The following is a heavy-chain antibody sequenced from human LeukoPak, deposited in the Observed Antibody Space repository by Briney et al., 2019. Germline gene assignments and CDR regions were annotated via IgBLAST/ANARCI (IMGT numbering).Heavy chain of an antibody. CDR3: TRGGYSYGVFDY. D-gene: IGHD5-18*01. CDR2: INTDGSST. Sequence: GESLRLSCAASGFTFSSNWMSWVRQAPGKGLVWVSRINTDGSSTTCADSVKGRFTISRDNAKNTLYLQMNSLRDEDTAVYYCTRGGYSYGVFDYWGQGTLVTVSA. CDR1: GFTFSSNW. V-gene: IGHV3-74*01. J-gene: IGHJ4*02.